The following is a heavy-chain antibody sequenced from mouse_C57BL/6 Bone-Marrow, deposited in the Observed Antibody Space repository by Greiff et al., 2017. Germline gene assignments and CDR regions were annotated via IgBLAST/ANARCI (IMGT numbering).Heavy chain of an antibody. J-gene: IGHJ3*01. Sequence: EVKLMESGEGLVKPGGSLKLSCAASGFTFSSYAMSWVRQTPEKRLEWVAYISSGGDYIYYADTVKGRFTISRDNARNTLYLQMSSLKSEDTAMYYCTRGDGSGYVGGWFAYWGQGTLVTVSA. CDR1: GFTFSSYA. CDR3: TRGDGSGYVGGWFAY. CDR2: ISSGGDYI. D-gene: IGHD3-2*02. V-gene: IGHV5-9-1*02.